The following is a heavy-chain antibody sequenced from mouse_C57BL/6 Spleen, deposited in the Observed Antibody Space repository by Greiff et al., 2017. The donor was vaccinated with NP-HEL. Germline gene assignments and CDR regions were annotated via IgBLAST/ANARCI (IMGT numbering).Heavy chain of an antibody. D-gene: IGHD2-2*01. CDR1: GYSITSGYY. J-gene: IGHJ3*01. CDR3: ARDLEGYAAWFAY. Sequence: EVKLQESGPGLVKPSQSLSLTCSVTGYSITSGYYWNWIRQFPGNKLEWMGYISYDGSNNYNPSLKNRISITRDTSKNQFFLKLNSVTTEDTATYYCARDLEGYAAWFAYWGQGTLVTVSA. CDR2: ISYDGSN. V-gene: IGHV3-6*01.